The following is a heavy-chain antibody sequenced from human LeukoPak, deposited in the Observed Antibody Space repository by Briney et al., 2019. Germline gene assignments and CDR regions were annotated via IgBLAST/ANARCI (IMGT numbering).Heavy chain of an antibody. CDR3: ASLVSSGEMDV. V-gene: IGHV3-21*01. CDR2: ISSSSSYI. CDR1: GFTFSSYS. D-gene: IGHD3-3*01. J-gene: IGHJ6*02. Sequence: PGGSLSLSCAASGFTFSSYSMNWVRQAPGKGLEWVSSISSSSSYIYYADSVKGRFTISRDNAKNSLYLQMNSLRAEDTAVYYCASLVSSGEMDVWGQGTTVTVSS.